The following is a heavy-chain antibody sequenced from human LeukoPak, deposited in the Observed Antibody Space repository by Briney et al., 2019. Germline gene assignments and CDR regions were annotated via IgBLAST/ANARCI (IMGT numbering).Heavy chain of an antibody. CDR3: ARGRYSSPFDY. V-gene: IGHV3-48*01. Sequence: GGSLRLSCAASGFTFSSYSMNWVRQAPGKGLDWVSYISSSSSTIYYADSVKGRFTISRDNAKNSLYLQMNSLRAEDTAVYYCARGRYSSPFDYWGQGTLVTVSS. J-gene: IGHJ4*02. D-gene: IGHD6-13*01. CDR1: GFTFSSYS. CDR2: ISSSSSTI.